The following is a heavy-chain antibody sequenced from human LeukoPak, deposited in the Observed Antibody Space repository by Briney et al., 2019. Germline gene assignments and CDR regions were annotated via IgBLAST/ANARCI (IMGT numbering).Heavy chain of an antibody. V-gene: IGHV3-23*01. CDR3: ASSEGSGYDRPLFDY. D-gene: IGHD5-12*01. J-gene: IGHJ4*02. Sequence: GRSLRLSCAASGFTFSSYAMSWVRHAPGEGLEWVSAISGSGGSTYYADSVKGRFTISRDNSKNTLYRQMNSLRAEDKAVYYCASSEGSGYDRPLFDYWGQGTLVTVSS. CDR2: ISGSGGST. CDR1: GFTFSSYA.